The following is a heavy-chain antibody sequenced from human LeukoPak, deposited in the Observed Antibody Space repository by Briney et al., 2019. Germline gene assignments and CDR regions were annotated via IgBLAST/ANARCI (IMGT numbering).Heavy chain of an antibody. CDR2: ISSSNTI. V-gene: IGHV3-48*01. CDR3: ARLGRFLRVDYFDY. Sequence: GGSLRLSCAASGFPFSGYSLTWVRQAPGKRLEWISYISSSNTIYYADSVKGRFTISRDNAKNSLYLQMNSLTADDTAVYYCARLGRFLRVDYFDYWGQGSLVTVSS. D-gene: IGHD3-10*01. J-gene: IGHJ4*02. CDR1: GFPFSGYS.